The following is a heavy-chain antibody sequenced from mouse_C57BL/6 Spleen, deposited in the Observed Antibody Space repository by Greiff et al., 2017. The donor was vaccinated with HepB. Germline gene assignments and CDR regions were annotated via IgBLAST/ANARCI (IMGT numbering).Heavy chain of an antibody. Sequence: QVQLKQPGAELVKPGASVKMSCKASGYTFTSYWITWVKQRPGQGLEWIGDIYPGSGSTNYNEKFKSKATLTVDTSSSTAYMQLSSLTSEDSAVYYCARGEGLYYYGSSGFAYWGQGTLVTVSA. CDR2: IYPGSGST. CDR3: ARGEGLYYYGSSGFAY. CDR1: GYTFTSYW. D-gene: IGHD1-1*01. V-gene: IGHV1-55*01. J-gene: IGHJ3*01.